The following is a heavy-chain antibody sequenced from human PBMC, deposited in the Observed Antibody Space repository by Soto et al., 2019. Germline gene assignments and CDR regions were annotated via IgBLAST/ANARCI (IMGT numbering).Heavy chain of an antibody. J-gene: IGHJ4*02. D-gene: IGHD3-3*01. CDR3: ARGREIFGAVTPFEY. CDR2: INHTGST. CDR1: GAPFSGYY. V-gene: IGHV4-34*01. Sequence: SETLSLTCAVYGAPFSGYYWTWIRQPPGKGLEWIGEINHTGSTKYNPSLKSRVTISLDTSKNQFSLSLRSVTAADTAVYYCARGREIFGAVTPFEYWGQGTQVTVSS.